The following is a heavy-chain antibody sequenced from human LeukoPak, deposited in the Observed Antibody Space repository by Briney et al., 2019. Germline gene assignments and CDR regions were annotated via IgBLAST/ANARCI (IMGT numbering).Heavy chain of an antibody. CDR3: ARDGGGWSIAAAFDY. CDR1: GFTFSSYE. V-gene: IGHV3-48*03. Sequence: GGSLRLSCSASGFTFSSYEMNWVRQAPGKGLEWVSYISISGSGIYYADSVKGRFTISRDNAKNSLYLQMNSLRAEDTAVYYCARDGGGWSIAAAFDYWGQGTLVTVSS. CDR2: ISISGSGI. J-gene: IGHJ4*02. D-gene: IGHD6-13*01.